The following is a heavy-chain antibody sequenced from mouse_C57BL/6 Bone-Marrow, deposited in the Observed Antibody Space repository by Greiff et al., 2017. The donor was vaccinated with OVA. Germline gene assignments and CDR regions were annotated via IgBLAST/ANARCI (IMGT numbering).Heavy chain of an antibody. CDR3: ARDEYYWYFDD. V-gene: IGHV7-1*01. J-gene: IGHJ1*03. CDR2: SRNKANDYTT. CDR1: GFTLSVFF. Sequence: DVLGVDSAGGLVQSGRSLRLSCAPSGFTLSVFFMERVRQAPGKGLERIAASRNKANDYTTEYSASVKGRFIVSRVTSKSILYLQMNALRAEDTAIYYCARDEYYWYFDDWGTETTVTVSS.